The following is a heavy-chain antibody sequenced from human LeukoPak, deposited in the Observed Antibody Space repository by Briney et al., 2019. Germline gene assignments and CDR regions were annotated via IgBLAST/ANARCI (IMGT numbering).Heavy chain of an antibody. V-gene: IGHV3-9*01. CDR1: GFTFDDYA. J-gene: IGHJ3*02. D-gene: IGHD3-10*01. Sequence: GGSLRLSCAASGFTFDDYAMHWVRQAPGKGLEWVSGISWNSGSIGYADSVKGRFTISRDNAKNSLYLQMNSLRAEDTALYYCAKDWQYYYGAGAFDIWGQGTMVTVSS. CDR2: ISWNSGSI. CDR3: AKDWQYYYGAGAFDI.